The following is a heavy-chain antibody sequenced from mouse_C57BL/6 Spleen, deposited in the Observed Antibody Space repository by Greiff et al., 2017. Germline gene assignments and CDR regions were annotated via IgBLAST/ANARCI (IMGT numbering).Heavy chain of an antibody. CDR2: ILPGSGST. CDR3: ASNYYGSSYDPAMDY. V-gene: IGHV1-9*01. CDR1: GYTFTGYW. Sequence: QVQLQQSGAELMKPGASVKLSCKATGYTFTGYWIEWVKQRPGHGLEWIGEILPGSGSTNYHEKFKGKATFTADTSSNTAYMQLSSLTTEDSAIYYCASNYYGSSYDPAMDYWGQGTSVTVSS. J-gene: IGHJ4*01. D-gene: IGHD1-1*01.